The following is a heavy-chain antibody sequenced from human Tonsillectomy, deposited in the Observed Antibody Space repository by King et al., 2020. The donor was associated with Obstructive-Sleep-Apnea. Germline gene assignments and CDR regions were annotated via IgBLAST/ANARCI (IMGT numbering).Heavy chain of an antibody. Sequence: PLQESGPGLVKPSQTLSLTCTVSGGSISSGGYYWSWIRQHPGKGLEWIGYIYYSGSTYYNPSLKSRVTISVDTSKNQFSLKLSSVTAADTAVYYCARVAVERWLQLRYFDYWGQGTLVTVSS. V-gene: IGHV4-31*03. CDR3: ARVAVERWLQLRYFDY. D-gene: IGHD5-24*01. CDR1: GGSISSGGYY. J-gene: IGHJ4*02. CDR2: IYYSGST.